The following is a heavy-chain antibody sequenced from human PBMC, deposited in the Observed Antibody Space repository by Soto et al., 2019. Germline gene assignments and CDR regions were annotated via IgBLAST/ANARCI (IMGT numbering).Heavy chain of an antibody. CDR2: IRNRANSYTT. Sequence: EAQLVESGGGLVQPGGSLRLSCAVSGFTFSDHYMDWVRQAPGKGLEWVGRIRNRANSYTTEYAASVKGRFTISRDDSKNSRYLQMNSLKTEDTGMYYCGRRGTSGSVGLDYWGQGTLVTVSS. CDR1: GFTFSDHY. CDR3: GRRGTSGSVGLDY. D-gene: IGHD1-26*01. V-gene: IGHV3-72*01. J-gene: IGHJ4*02.